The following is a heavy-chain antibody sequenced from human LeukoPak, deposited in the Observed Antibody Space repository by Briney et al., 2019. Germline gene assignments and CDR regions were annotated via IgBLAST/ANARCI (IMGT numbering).Heavy chain of an antibody. CDR1: GYTFTSYG. CDR2: INPNSGGT. J-gene: IGHJ3*02. D-gene: IGHD3-3*01. CDR3: ARVRGFWSASDAFDI. V-gene: IGHV1-2*02. Sequence: ASVKVSCKASGYTFTSYGISWVRQAPGQGLEWMGWINPNSGGTNYAQKFQGRVTMTRDTSISTAYMELSRLRSDDTAVYYCARVRGFWSASDAFDIWGQGTMVTVSS.